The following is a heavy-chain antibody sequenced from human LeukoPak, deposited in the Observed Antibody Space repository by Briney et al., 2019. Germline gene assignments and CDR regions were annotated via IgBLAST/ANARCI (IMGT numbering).Heavy chain of an antibody. CDR1: GFTFSSDA. D-gene: IGHD3-22*01. J-gene: IGHJ4*02. V-gene: IGHV3-23*01. CDR3: AKEIYDGCCHTFDY. Sequence: GGSLRLSCAASGFTFSSDAMSWGRQAPGEGLEWLSGISSSGDNTYYADSVKGRFTISRDISKNTLYLQMNSLTAEDTAVYYCAKEIYDGCCHTFDYWGQGTLVTVSS. CDR2: ISSSGDNT.